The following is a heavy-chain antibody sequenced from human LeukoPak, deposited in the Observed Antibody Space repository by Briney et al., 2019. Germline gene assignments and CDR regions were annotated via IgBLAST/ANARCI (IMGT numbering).Heavy chain of an antibody. D-gene: IGHD5-12*01. CDR2: IYPGDSAT. J-gene: IGHJ5*01. CDR3: ARSEYSGYEGAS. Sequence: GASLEISCEGSGYSFTTYWIGWVRQMPGKGLEWMGIIYPGDSATRYSPSFQGQVTISADRSISTAYLQWSSLKASDTAIYYCARSEYSGYEGASWGQGTLVTVSS. CDR1: GYSFTTYW. V-gene: IGHV5-51*01.